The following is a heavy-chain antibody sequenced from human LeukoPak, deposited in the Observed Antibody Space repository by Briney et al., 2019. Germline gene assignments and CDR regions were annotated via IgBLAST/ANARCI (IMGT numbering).Heavy chain of an antibody. Sequence: SETLSLTCAVYGGSFSGYYWSWIRQPPGKGLEWIGEINHSGSTNYNPSLKSRVTISVDTSKNQFSLKLSSVTAADTAVYYCARDRRSQCFDYWGQGTLVTVSS. J-gene: IGHJ4*02. V-gene: IGHV4-34*01. CDR3: ARDRRSQCFDY. D-gene: IGHD6-19*01. CDR1: GGSFSGYY. CDR2: INHSGST.